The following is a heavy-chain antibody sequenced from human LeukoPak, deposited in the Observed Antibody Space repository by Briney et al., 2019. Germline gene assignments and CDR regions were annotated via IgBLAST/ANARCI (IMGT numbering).Heavy chain of an antibody. CDR3: ARAVKGYSSSWYQKDYYYYYMDV. J-gene: IGHJ6*03. CDR2: ISAYNGNT. V-gene: IGHV1-18*01. Sequence: ASVKVSCKASGGTFSSYAISWVRQAPGQGLEWMGWISAYNGNTNYAQKLQGRVTMTTDTSTSTAYMELRSLRSDDTAVYYCARAVKGYSSSWYQKDYYYYYMDVWGKGTTVTISS. D-gene: IGHD6-13*01. CDR1: GGTFSSYA.